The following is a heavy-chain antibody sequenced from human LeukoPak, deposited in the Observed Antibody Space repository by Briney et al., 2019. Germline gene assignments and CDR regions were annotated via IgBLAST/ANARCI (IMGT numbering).Heavy chain of an antibody. J-gene: IGHJ4*02. V-gene: IGHV3-23*01. CDR3: AKVNLGYCSSTSCLGFDY. CDR1: GFTFSSYA. Sequence: PGGSLRLSCAASGFTFSSYAMSWVRQALGKGLEWVSAISGSGGSTYYADSVKGRFTISRDNSKNTLYLQMNSLRAEDTAVYYCAKVNLGYCSSTSCLGFDYWGQGTLVTVSS. CDR2: ISGSGGST. D-gene: IGHD2-2*01.